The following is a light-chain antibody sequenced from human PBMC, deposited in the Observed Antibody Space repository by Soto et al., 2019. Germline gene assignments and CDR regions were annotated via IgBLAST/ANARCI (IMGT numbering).Light chain of an antibody. CDR2: DAS. Sequence: EIVLTQSPATLSLSPGERATLSCRASQSISSFLAWYQQKPGQAPRLLMYDASNRATGTPARFSGSESGTDFTLTISSLDPEDFAVYYCQQRSNWPWTFGQGTKVEI. CDR3: QQRSNWPWT. CDR1: QSISSF. V-gene: IGKV3-11*01. J-gene: IGKJ1*01.